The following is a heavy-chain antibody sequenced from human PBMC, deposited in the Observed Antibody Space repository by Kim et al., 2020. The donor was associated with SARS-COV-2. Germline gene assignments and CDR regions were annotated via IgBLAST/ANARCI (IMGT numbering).Heavy chain of an antibody. J-gene: IGHJ6*01. CDR2: ISWNSGSI. CDR3: AKAGYYDYVRGSYRSDY. D-gene: IGHD3-16*02. CDR1: GFTFNDYA. V-gene: IGHV3-9*01. Sequence: GGSLRLSCAASGFTFNDYAMHWVRQAPGKGLEWVSGISWNSGSIGYADSVKGRFTISRDNAKNSLFLQMNSLRAEDTALYYCAKAGYYDYVRGSYRSDY.